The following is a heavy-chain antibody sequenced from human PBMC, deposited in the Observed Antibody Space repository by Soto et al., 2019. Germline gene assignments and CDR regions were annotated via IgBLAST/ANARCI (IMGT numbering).Heavy chain of an antibody. Sequence: VASVKVSCKASGYTFTGYYMHWVRQAPGQGLEWMGWINPNSGGTNYAQKFQGRVTMTRDTSISTAYMELSRLRSDDTAVYYCASSYYYDSSGQVPYYYYGMDVWGQGTTVTVSS. D-gene: IGHD3-22*01. V-gene: IGHV1-2*02. J-gene: IGHJ6*02. CDR3: ASSYYYDSSGQVPYYYYGMDV. CDR1: GYTFTGYY. CDR2: INPNSGGT.